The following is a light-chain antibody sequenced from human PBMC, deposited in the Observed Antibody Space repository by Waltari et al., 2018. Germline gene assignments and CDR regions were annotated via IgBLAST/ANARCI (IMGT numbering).Light chain of an antibody. CDR1: SSDVGDYKY. CDR2: DVN. CDR3: SSYTSSSTYVV. V-gene: IGLV2-14*03. J-gene: IGLJ2*01. Sequence: QSALTQPASVSGSPGQPITISCTGISSDVGDYKYVSWYQQHPGKGPKLMFYDVNNRPSGVSSRFSGSKSGNTASLTISGLQAEDEADYYCSSYTSSSTYVVFGGGTKLTVL.